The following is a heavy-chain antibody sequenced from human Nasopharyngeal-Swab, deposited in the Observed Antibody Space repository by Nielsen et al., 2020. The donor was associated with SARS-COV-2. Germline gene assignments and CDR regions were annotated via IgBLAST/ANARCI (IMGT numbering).Heavy chain of an antibody. CDR2: IYYSGST. CDR3: AREVSGYVNYYYMDV. V-gene: IGHV4-31*03. Sequence: SETLSLTCTVSGGSISSGGYYWSWIGQQQGKGLEWIGYIYYSGSTYYNPSLKSRVTISVDTSKNQFSLKLSSVTAADTAVYYCAREVSGYVNYYYMDVWGKGTTVTVSS. CDR1: GGSISSGGYY. D-gene: IGHD5-12*01. J-gene: IGHJ6*03.